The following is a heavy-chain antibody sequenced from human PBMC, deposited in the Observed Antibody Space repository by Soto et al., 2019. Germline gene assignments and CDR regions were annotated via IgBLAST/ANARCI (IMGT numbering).Heavy chain of an antibody. D-gene: IGHD6-13*01. V-gene: IGHV3-23*01. CDR2: ISGSGGST. Sequence: EVQLLESGGGLVQPGGSLRLSCAASGFTFSSYAMSWVRQAPGKGLEWVSAISGSGGSTYYADSVKGRFTISRDNSKNTLYLQMNSLRAKDTAVYYCAKDHLDSSSWYSVHWGQGTLVTVSS. J-gene: IGHJ4*02. CDR1: GFTFSSYA. CDR3: AKDHLDSSSWYSVH.